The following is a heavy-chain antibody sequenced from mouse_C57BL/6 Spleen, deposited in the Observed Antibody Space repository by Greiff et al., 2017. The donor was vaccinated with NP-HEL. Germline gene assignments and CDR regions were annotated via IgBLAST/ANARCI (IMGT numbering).Heavy chain of an antibody. J-gene: IGHJ4*01. CDR1: GYTFTDYY. V-gene: IGHV1-19*01. CDR2: INPYNGGT. D-gene: IGHD3-2*02. CDR3: ARGGAAQAGAMDY. Sequence: VQLQQSGPVLVKPGASVKMSCKASGYTFTDYYMNWVKQSHGKSLEWIGVINPYNGGTSYNQKFKGKATLTVDKSSSTAYMELNSLTSEDSAVYYCARGGAAQAGAMDYWGQGTSVTVSS.